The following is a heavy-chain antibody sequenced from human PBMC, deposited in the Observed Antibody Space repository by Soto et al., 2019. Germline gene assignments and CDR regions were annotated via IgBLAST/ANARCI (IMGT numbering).Heavy chain of an antibody. CDR2: INHSGST. CDR3: ARRTYYDILTGYYTLFHYFDY. D-gene: IGHD3-9*01. V-gene: IGHV4-34*01. CDR1: GGSFSGYY. J-gene: IGHJ4*02. Sequence: SETLSLTCAVYGGSFSGYYWSWIRQPPGKGLEWIGEINHSGSTNYNPSLKSRVTTSVDTSKNQFSLKLSSVTAADTAVYYCARRTYYDILTGYYTLFHYFDYWGQGTLVTVSS.